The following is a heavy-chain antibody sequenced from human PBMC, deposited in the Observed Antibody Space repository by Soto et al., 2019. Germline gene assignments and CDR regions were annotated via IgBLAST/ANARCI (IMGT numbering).Heavy chain of an antibody. Sequence: TSETLSLTCAVYGGSFSGYYWSWIRQPPGKGLEWIGEINHSGSTNYNPSLKSRVTISVDTSKNQFSLKLSSVTAADTAVYYCARLPGTIFGVVRPFDYCGQGTLVTVSS. V-gene: IGHV4-34*01. D-gene: IGHD3-3*01. CDR1: GGSFSGYY. CDR3: ARLPGTIFGVVRPFDY. CDR2: INHSGST. J-gene: IGHJ4*02.